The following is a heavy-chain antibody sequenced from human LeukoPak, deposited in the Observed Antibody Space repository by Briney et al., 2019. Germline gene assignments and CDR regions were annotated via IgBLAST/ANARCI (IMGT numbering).Heavy chain of an antibody. J-gene: IGHJ6*02. CDR2: ISYSGST. CDR1: DGSITSDY. CDR3: ARVRGYYDSSGYYPSYYYYYGMDV. Sequence: SETLSRTYSVSDGSITSDYWSWIRQPPGQGLEWIGYISYSGSTFYNPSLKSRVTLSVDTSKKQFALRLSSVTAADTAVYYCARVRGYYDSSGYYPSYYYYYGMDVWGQGTTVTVSS. D-gene: IGHD3-22*01. V-gene: IGHV4-59*01.